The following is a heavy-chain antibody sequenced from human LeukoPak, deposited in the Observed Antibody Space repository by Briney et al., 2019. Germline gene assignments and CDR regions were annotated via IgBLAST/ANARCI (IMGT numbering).Heavy chain of an antibody. J-gene: IGHJ4*02. CDR2: ISWNSGSI. CDR1: GFTFDDYA. Sequence: PGRSLRLSCAASGFTFDDYAMHWVRQAPGKGLEWVSGISWNSGSIGYADSVKGRFTVSRGNAKNSLYLQMNSLRAEDTALYYCEKSPSRGAFWGGDCRDEYYFDYWGQGPLVTVSS. D-gene: IGHD2-21*02. CDR3: EKSPSRGAFWGGDCRDEYYFDY. V-gene: IGHV3-9*01.